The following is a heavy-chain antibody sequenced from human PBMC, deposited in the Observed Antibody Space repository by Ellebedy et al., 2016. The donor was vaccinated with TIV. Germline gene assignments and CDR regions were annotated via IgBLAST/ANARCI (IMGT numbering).Heavy chain of an antibody. D-gene: IGHD2-21*01. V-gene: IGHV4-30-2*01. CDR1: GGSISSGGYS. J-gene: IGHJ2*01. CDR3: ASCARGGGECQGHWYFDL. CDR2: IYHSGST. Sequence: SETLSLXXTVSGGSISSGGYSWSWIRQPPGKGLEWIGYIYHSGSTYYNPSLKSRVTISVDRSKNQFSLKLSSVTAADTAVYYCASCARGGGECQGHWYFDLWGRGTLVTVSS.